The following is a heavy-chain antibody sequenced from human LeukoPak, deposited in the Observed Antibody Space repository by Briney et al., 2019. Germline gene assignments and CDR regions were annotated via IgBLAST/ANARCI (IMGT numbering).Heavy chain of an antibody. CDR1: GFTLSSYA. D-gene: IGHD6-13*01. Sequence: GGSLRLSCAASGFTLSSYAMSWVPQAPGKGLEWVSATSSSDAGTYYADSVRGRFTISRDNSKNTLYLQMNSLRAEDTAVYYCASRYSSSWYQTPGNWFDPWGQGALVTVSS. V-gene: IGHV3-23*01. J-gene: IGHJ5*02. CDR3: ASRYSSSWYQTPGNWFDP. CDR2: TSSSDAGT.